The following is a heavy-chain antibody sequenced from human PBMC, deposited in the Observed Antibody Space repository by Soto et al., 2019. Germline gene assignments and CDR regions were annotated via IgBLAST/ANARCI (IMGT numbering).Heavy chain of an antibody. CDR3: ARDVFQGIAAAGSSTFDY. J-gene: IGHJ4*02. CDR2: INPNSGGT. D-gene: IGHD6-13*01. Sequence: ASVKVSCKASGYTFTGYYMHWVRQAPGQGLEWMGWINPNSGGTNYAQKFQGWVTMTRDTSISTAYMELSRLRSDDTAVYYCARDVFQGIAAAGSSTFDYWGQGTLVTVSS. CDR1: GYTFTGYY. V-gene: IGHV1-2*04.